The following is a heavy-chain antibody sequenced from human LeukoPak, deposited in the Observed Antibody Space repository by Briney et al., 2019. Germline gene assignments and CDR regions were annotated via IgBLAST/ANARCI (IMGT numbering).Heavy chain of an antibody. V-gene: IGHV4-39*07. CDR3: ARMSETRFDELFYAFDI. CDR1: GDSISTSNSY. CDR2: IYYSGNT. D-gene: IGHD3-9*01. Sequence: SETLSLTCTVSGDSISTSNSYWGWIRQPPGKGLEWIGSIYYSGNTYYNASLKSRVTISVDTSKNQFSLKLTSVTAADTAVYYCARMSETRFDELFYAFDIWGQGALVTVSS. J-gene: IGHJ3*02.